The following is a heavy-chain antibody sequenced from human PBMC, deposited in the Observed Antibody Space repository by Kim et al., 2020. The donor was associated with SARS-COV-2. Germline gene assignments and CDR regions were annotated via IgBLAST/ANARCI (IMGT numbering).Heavy chain of an antibody. CDR3: ARDGGFIEYSSSSIYYYFGMDV. J-gene: IGHJ6*02. V-gene: IGHV3-33*01. D-gene: IGHD6-6*01. CDR2: IWYDRINK. CDR1: GFTFSSYG. Sequence: GGSLRLSCAASGFTFSSYGMHWVRQAPGKGLEWVAVIWYDRINKYYADSVKGRFTISRDNSKNTLYLQMNSLIAEDTAVYYCARDGGFIEYSSSSIYYYFGMDVWSQGTTVTVSS.